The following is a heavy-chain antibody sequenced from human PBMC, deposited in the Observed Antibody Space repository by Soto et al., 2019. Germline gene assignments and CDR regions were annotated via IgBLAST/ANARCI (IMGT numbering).Heavy chain of an antibody. CDR1: GGTFNSYS. J-gene: IGHJ6*02. CDR3: ARAAVLTFTRFYDVDV. V-gene: IGHV1-69*18. D-gene: IGHD6-13*01. CDR2: IIPMFGTT. Sequence: QVQLVQSGAEVKTPGSSVKVSCEASGGTFNSYSINWVRQAPGQGIEWMGRIIPMFGTTDYAQRFQGRGTFPANESTNTASMEVTNLTSEYTAGYYCARAAVLTFTRFYDVDVWGQGTTVTVSS.